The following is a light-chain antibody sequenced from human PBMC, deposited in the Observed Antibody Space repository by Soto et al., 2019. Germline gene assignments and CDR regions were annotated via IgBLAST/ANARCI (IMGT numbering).Light chain of an antibody. J-gene: IGKJ1*01. V-gene: IGKV1-39*01. CDR2: DAS. CDR3: QQSYSTPWT. Sequence: DIQMTQSPSSLSASVGDRVTITCRASQSISSYLNWYQQKPGKAPKLLIYDASSLQSGVPSRFSGSGSGTDFTLTISSLQPEDFATCYCQQSYSTPWTFGQGTKVEIK. CDR1: QSISSY.